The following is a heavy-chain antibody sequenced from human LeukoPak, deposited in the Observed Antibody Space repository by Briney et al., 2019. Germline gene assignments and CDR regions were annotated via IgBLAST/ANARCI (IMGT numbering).Heavy chain of an antibody. D-gene: IGHD4-17*01. CDR1: GFIVSSSY. CDR2: IYSGGST. J-gene: IGHJ4*02. Sequence: PGGSLRLSCAASGFIVSSSYMSWVRQAPGKGLEWVSVIYSGGSTYYADSVKGRFTISRNNSKNTLYLQMNSLRAEDTAVYYCARVPDYGDSGWGQGALVTVSS. V-gene: IGHV3-53*01. CDR3: ARVPDYGDSG.